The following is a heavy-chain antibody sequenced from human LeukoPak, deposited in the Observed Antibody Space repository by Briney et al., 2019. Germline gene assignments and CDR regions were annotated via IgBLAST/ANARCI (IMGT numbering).Heavy chain of an antibody. J-gene: IGHJ2*01. D-gene: IGHD2-21*02. CDR2: ISHSGST. CDR3: TGAVLLTPMGFWYFGL. Sequence: SSETLSLTCGVAGGSISGYYWSWIRQSPGKGLEWIGDISHSGSTNYNPSLKSRVTISVDTSKNQLSLRLTSVTAADTAVYYCTGAVLLTPMGFWYFGLWGRGTRVTISS. CDR1: GGSISGYY. V-gene: IGHV4-34*01.